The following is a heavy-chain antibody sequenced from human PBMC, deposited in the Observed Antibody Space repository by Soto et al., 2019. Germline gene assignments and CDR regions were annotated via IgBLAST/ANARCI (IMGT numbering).Heavy chain of an antibody. CDR3: AKDTYILTGYYNAFDI. CDR2: ISGSGGST. CDR1: GFAFSSYA. Sequence: GGSLRLSCAASGFAFSSYAMSWVRQAPGKGLEWVSAISGSGGSTYYADSVKGRFTIPRDNSKNTLYLQMNRLRAEDTAVYYCAKDTYILTGYYNAFDIWGQGTMVTVSS. D-gene: IGHD3-9*01. V-gene: IGHV3-23*01. J-gene: IGHJ3*02.